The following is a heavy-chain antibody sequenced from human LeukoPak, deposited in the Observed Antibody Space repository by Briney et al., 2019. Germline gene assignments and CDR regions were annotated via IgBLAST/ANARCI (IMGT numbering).Heavy chain of an antibody. CDR1: GFTFSSYS. J-gene: IGHJ5*02. V-gene: IGHV3-21*01. CDR2: ISSSSSYI. CDR3: ARGVTGTGGNWFDP. Sequence: GGSLRLSCAASGFTFSSYSMNWVRQAPGKGLEWVSSISSSSSYIYYADSVKGRFTISRDNAKNSLYLQMNSLRAEDTAVYYCARGVTGTGGNWFDPWGQGTLVTVSS. D-gene: IGHD1-20*01.